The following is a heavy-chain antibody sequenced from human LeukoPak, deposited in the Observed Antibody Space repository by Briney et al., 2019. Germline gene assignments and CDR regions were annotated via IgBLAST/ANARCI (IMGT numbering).Heavy chain of an antibody. CDR3: ARVVRPYSGSYPGGY. D-gene: IGHD1-26*01. Sequence: ASVKVSCKASGYTFTSYGISWVRQAPGQGLEWMGWISAYNGNTNYAQKLQGRVTMTTDTSTSTAYMELRSLRSDDTAVYYCARVVRPYSGSYPGGYWGQGTLVTVSS. CDR2: ISAYNGNT. CDR1: GYTFTSYG. J-gene: IGHJ4*02. V-gene: IGHV1-18*01.